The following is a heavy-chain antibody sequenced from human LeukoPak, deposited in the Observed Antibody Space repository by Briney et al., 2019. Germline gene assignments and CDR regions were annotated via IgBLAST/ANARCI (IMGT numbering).Heavy chain of an antibody. J-gene: IGHJ3*02. CDR3: ARDIELQDAFDI. Sequence: SETLSLTCTVSGGSISSGSYYWSWIRQPAGKGLEWIGRIYTSESTNYNPPLKSRVTISVDTSKNQFSLKLSSVTAADTAVYYCARDIELQDAFDIWGQGTMVTVSS. CDR2: IYTSEST. CDR1: GGSISSGSYY. V-gene: IGHV4-61*02. D-gene: IGHD1-26*01.